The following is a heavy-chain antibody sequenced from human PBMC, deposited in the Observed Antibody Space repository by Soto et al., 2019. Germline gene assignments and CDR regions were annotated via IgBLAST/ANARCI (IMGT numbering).Heavy chain of an antibody. D-gene: IGHD5-12*01. Sequence: QVHLVQSGGEVKTPGASVKVSCQASGYTFFTYDIRWVRQAPGQGLEWMGWISTYSGDTKHAQKFQGRVTMTTDTSTTTAYLELRSLRSDDTAVYYCARHHGPTTSENWLDPWGQGTLVTVSS. CDR3: ARHHGPTTSENWLDP. CDR1: GYTFFTYD. J-gene: IGHJ5*02. CDR2: ISTYSGDT. V-gene: IGHV1-18*01.